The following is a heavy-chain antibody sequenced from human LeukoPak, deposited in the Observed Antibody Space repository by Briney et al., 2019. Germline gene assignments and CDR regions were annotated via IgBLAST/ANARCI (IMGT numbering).Heavy chain of an antibody. Sequence: SVKVSCTASGGTFSSYAISWVRQAPGQGLEWMGGIIPIFGTANYAQKFQGRVTITTDESTSTAYMELSSLRSEDTAVYYCARSRTGTYNWNYYFDYWGQGTLVTVSS. CDR3: ARSRTGTYNWNYYFDY. D-gene: IGHD1-7*01. J-gene: IGHJ4*02. CDR2: IIPIFGTA. CDR1: GGTFSSYA. V-gene: IGHV1-69*05.